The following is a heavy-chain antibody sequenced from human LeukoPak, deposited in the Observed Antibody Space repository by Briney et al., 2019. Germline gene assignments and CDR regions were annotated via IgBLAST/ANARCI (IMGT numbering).Heavy chain of an antibody. D-gene: IGHD3-9*01. Sequence: PSETLSLTCTVSGGSISSYYWSWLRQPPGKGLEWIGYIYYSGSTNYNPSLKSRVTISVDTSKNQFSLKLSSVTAADTAVYYCARHSKETLRYFDWPMFDYWGQGTLVTVSS. CDR1: GGSISSYY. V-gene: IGHV4-59*08. CDR2: IYYSGST. CDR3: ARHSKETLRYFDWPMFDY. J-gene: IGHJ4*02.